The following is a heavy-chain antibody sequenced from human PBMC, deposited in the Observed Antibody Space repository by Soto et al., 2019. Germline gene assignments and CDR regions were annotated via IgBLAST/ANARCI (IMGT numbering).Heavy chain of an antibody. CDR1: GGSISSYY. Sequence: KTSETLSLTCTVSGGSISSYYWSWIRQPPGKGLEWIGYIYYSGSTNYNPSLKSRVTISVDTSKNQFSLKLSSVTAADTAVYYCASNSGYDSFYYYYGMDVWGQGTTVTVSS. V-gene: IGHV4-59*01. CDR2: IYYSGST. J-gene: IGHJ6*02. D-gene: IGHD5-12*01. CDR3: ASNSGYDSFYYYYGMDV.